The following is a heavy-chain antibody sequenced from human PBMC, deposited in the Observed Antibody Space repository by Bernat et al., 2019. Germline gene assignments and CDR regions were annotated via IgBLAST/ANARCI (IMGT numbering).Heavy chain of an antibody. CDR3: ARELGYCSGVSCTGGRIIKNYFDN. CDR1: GYTFTGYY. Sequence: QVQLVQSGAEVKKPGASVKVSCKAPGYTFTGYYMHWVRQAPGQGLEWMGWINPNSVGTNYAQKLQGRVYMTREASNSTAYMELGRLRSEETAVYYCARELGYCSGVSCTGGRIIKNYFDNRGQGSLVTLSS. CDR2: INPNSVGT. J-gene: IGHJ4*02. V-gene: IGHV1-2*02. D-gene: IGHD2-15*01.